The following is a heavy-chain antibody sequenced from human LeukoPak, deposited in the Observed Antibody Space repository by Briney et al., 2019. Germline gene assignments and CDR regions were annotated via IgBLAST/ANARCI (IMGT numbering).Heavy chain of an antibody. CDR3: AKARGSTSSLSIDS. D-gene: IGHD2-15*01. V-gene: IGHV3-23*01. Sequence: GGSLRLSRAASGFNLSSYAMSWVRQAPGKGLEWVSAISGSDGSTYFADSVKGRFTISRDISKNTLSLQMNSLRAEDTAVYYCAKARGSTSSLSIDSWGQGTLVTVSS. CDR2: ISGSDGST. J-gene: IGHJ4*02. CDR1: GFNLSSYA.